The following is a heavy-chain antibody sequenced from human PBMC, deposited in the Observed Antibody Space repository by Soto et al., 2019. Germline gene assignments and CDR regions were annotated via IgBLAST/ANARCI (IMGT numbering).Heavy chain of an antibody. CDR1: GFTFSSYS. Sequence: GGSLRLSCAASGFTFSSYSMNWVRQAPGKGLEWVSYISSSSSTIYYADSVKGRFTISRDNAKNSLYLQMNSLRDEDTAVYYCARGGNYDFWSGYWLTHNVFDYWGQGTLVTVSS. D-gene: IGHD3-3*01. CDR2: ISSSSSTI. J-gene: IGHJ4*02. CDR3: ARGGNYDFWSGYWLTHNVFDY. V-gene: IGHV3-48*02.